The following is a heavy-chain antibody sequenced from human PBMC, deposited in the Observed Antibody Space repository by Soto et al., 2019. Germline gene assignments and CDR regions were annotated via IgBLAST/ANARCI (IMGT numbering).Heavy chain of an antibody. D-gene: IGHD2-15*01. V-gene: IGHV3-23*01. CDR2: VSIGGST. CDR3: AKRRGAGGHFDY. Sequence: DVQLLESGGGLVQPEGSLRLSCAASGFTFSSYAMGWVRQGPGKGLEWVAVVSIGGSTHYADSVRGRFTISRDNSKNTRSLQMISLTAKATAVFFCAKRRGAGGHFDYWGQGALVTVSS. CDR1: GFTFSSYA. J-gene: IGHJ4*02.